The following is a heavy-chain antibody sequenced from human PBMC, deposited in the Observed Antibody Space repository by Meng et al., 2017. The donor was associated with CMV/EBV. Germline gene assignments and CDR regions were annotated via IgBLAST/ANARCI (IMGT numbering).Heavy chain of an antibody. CDR3: ARDKAAAGLFDY. J-gene: IGHJ4*02. CDR2: IIPIFGTA. V-gene: IGHV1-69*05. D-gene: IGHD6-13*01. Sequence: SVKVSCKTSGGTFSSYAISWVRQAPGQGLEWMGGIIPIFGTANHAQKFQGRVTITTDESTSTAYMELSSLRSEDTAVYYCARDKAAAGLFDYWGQGTLVTVSS. CDR1: GGTFSSYA.